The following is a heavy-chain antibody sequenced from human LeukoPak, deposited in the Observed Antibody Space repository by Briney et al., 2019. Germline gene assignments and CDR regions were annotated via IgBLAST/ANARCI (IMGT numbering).Heavy chain of an antibody. CDR3: ARESSTGGMDV. J-gene: IGHJ6*02. D-gene: IGHD2-2*01. Sequence: GSLRLSCAASGFTFSSYSMNWVRQAPGKGLEWVSSISSSSSYIYYADSVKGRFTISRDNSKNTLYLQMNSLRAEDTAVYYCARESSTGGMDVWGQGTTVTVSS. CDR1: GFTFSSYS. CDR2: ISSSSSYI. V-gene: IGHV3-21*01.